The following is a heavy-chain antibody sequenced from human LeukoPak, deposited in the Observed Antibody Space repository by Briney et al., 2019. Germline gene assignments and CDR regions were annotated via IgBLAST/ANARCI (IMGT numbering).Heavy chain of an antibody. Sequence: GGSLRLSCAASGLTFSFYSMNWVRQAPGKGLVWVSYISSFSGTINYAESVKGRFTISRDNAKNSLYLQMNSLRADDTDVYYCVRDQGGSSSHWGQGTLVTVSS. D-gene: IGHD6-6*01. J-gene: IGHJ4*02. CDR1: GLTFSFYS. CDR3: VRDQGGSSSH. V-gene: IGHV3-48*01. CDR2: ISSFSGTI.